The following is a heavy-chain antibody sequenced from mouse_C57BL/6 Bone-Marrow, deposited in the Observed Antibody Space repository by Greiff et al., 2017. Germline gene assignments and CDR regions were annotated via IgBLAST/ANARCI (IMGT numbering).Heavy chain of an antibody. CDR3: ARYLIYDGYYAMDY. D-gene: IGHD2-3*01. J-gene: IGHJ4*01. CDR2: IRNKANGYTT. CDR1: GFTFTDYY. V-gene: IGHV7-3*01. Sequence: EVKLVESGGGLVQPGGSLSLSCAASGFTFTDYYMSWVRQPPGKALEWLGFIRNKANGYTTEYSASVKGRFTISRDNSQSNLYLQMNALRAEDSATYYCARYLIYDGYYAMDYWGQGTSVTVSS.